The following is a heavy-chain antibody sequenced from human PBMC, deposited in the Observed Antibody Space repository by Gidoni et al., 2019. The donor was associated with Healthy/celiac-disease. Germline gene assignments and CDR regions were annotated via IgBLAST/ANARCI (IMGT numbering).Heavy chain of an antibody. CDR1: GGSIRSSSYY. V-gene: IGHV4-39*01. Sequence: QLQLQESGPGLVKPSETLSLPCPVSGGSIRSSSYYWGWIRQPPGKGLEWIGSIYYSGSTYYNPSLKSRVTISVDTSKNQFSLKLSSVTAADTAVYYCASLMAFRGVTPYYYYGMDVWGQGTTVTVSS. D-gene: IGHD3-10*01. J-gene: IGHJ6*02. CDR3: ASLMAFRGVTPYYYYGMDV. CDR2: IYYSGST.